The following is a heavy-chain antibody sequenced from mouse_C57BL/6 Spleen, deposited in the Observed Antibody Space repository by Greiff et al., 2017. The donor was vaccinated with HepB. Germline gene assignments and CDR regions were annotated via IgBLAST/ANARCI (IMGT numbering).Heavy chain of an antibody. J-gene: IGHJ4*01. CDR1: GFSLTSYG. CDR3: ARNCGTTRNYYAMDY. CDR2: IWSGGST. V-gene: IGHV2-2*01. D-gene: IGHD1-1*01. Sequence: VHLVESGPGLVQPSQSLSITCTVSGFSLTSYGVHWVRQSPGKGLEWLGVIWSGGSTDYNAAFISRLSISKDNSKSQVFFKMNSLQADDTAIYYCARNCGTTRNYYAMDYWGQGTSVTVSS.